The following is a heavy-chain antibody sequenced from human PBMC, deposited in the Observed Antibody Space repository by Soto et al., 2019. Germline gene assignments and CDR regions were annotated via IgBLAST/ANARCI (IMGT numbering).Heavy chain of an antibody. CDR2: IYYSGRT. V-gene: IGHV4-59*01. J-gene: IGHJ3*02. D-gene: IGHD3-10*01. Sequence: SETLSLTCTVSGGSISSYYWSWIRQPPGKGLEWIGYIYYSGRTNYNPSLKSRVTISVDTSKNQFSLKLSSVTAADTAVYYCARARVKDDAFDIWGQGTRVTVSS. CDR1: GGSISSYY. CDR3: ARARVKDDAFDI.